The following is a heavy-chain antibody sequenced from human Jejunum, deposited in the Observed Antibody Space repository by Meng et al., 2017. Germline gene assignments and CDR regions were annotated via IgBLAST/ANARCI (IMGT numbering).Heavy chain of an antibody. J-gene: IGHJ4*02. Sequence: GESLKIPCAASGFTFRSYWMTWVRQAPGQGLEWVANIRKDGNEIYYVDSVKGRFTVSRDNARNTLHLQMNSLRAEDTAVYYCARDDGDFAFHYWGQGSLVTVSS. CDR1: GFTFRSYW. V-gene: IGHV3-7*01. CDR3: ARDDGDFAFHY. D-gene: IGHD4-17*01. CDR2: IRKDGNEI.